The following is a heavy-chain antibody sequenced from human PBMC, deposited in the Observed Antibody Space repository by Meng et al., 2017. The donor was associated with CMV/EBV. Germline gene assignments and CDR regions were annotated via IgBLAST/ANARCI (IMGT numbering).Heavy chain of an antibody. CDR3: ARPPDTRRDYYDFWSGYYFAY. V-gene: IGHV1-69*10. CDR1: GGTFSSYA. CDR2: IIPILGIA. Sequence: SVKVSCKASGGTFSSYAISWVRQAPGQGLEWMGGIIPILGIANYAQKFEGRVTITADKSTSTAYMELSSLRSEDTAVYYCARPPDTRRDYYDFWSGYYFAYWGQGTLVTVSS. D-gene: IGHD3-3*01. J-gene: IGHJ4*02.